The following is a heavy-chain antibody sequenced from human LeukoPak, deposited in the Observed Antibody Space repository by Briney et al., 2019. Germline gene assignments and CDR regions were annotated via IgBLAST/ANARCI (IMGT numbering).Heavy chain of an antibody. Sequence: GGSLRLSCAASGFTFSSYAMSWVRQAPGKGLEWVSAISGSGGSTYYADPVKGRFTISRDNSKNTLYLQMNSLRAEDTAVYYCARRSSSWSGYFDYWGQGTLVTVSS. D-gene: IGHD6-13*01. V-gene: IGHV3-23*01. CDR3: ARRSSSWSGYFDY. CDR1: GFTFSSYA. J-gene: IGHJ4*02. CDR2: ISGSGGST.